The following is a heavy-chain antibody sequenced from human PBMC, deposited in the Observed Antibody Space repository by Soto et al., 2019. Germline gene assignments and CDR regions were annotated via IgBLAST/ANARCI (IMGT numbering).Heavy chain of an antibody. Sequence: LSLTCAVSGGSISSGGYSWSWIRQPPGKGLEWIGYIFQTGSTYYNPSLKSRVAISLDRSKNQFSLTLNSGTAADTAIYYCARLGDCRGGSCYPNWFDPWGQGTLVTVSS. CDR1: GGSISSGGYS. D-gene: IGHD2-15*01. CDR2: IFQTGST. V-gene: IGHV4-30-2*01. J-gene: IGHJ5*02. CDR3: ARLGDCRGGSCYPNWFDP.